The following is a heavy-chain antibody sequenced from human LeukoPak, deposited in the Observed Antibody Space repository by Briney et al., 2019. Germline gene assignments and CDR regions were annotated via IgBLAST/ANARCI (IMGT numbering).Heavy chain of an antibody. CDR2: IKRDGSEK. CDR3: ARDSGSYSLDI. J-gene: IGHJ3*02. Sequence: GGSLRLSCAASGFMFSDYWMTWVRQAPGKGLEWVANIKRDGSEKYYVDSVKGRFTISRDNSKNTLYVQMNSLRADDTAVYYCARDSGSYSLDIWCQGTMVTVSS. CDR1: GFMFSDYW. V-gene: IGHV3-7*03. D-gene: IGHD1-26*01.